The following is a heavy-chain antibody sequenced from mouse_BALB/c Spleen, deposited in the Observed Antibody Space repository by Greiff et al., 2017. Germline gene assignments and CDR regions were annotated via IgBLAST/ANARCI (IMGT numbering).Heavy chain of an antibody. D-gene: IGHD1-1*01. CDR2: IYPGSGST. J-gene: IGHJ2*01. Sequence: LQQPGSELVRPGASVKLSCKASGYTFTSYWMHWVKQRPGQGLEWIGNIYPGSGSTNYDEKFKSKATLTVDTSSSTAYMQLCSLTSEDSAVYYCTRVDYVSSLDYWGQGTTLTVSS. V-gene: IGHV1S22*01. CDR3: TRVDYVSSLDY. CDR1: GYTFTSYW.